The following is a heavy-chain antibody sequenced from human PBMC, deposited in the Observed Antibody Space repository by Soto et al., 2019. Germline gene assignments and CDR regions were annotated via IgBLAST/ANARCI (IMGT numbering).Heavy chain of an antibody. V-gene: IGHV1-69*12. D-gene: IGHD3-16*01. CDR2: IIPIFGTA. CDR1: GGTFSSYA. CDR3: ARDWVLTFGGVTALFGMDV. Sequence: QVQLVQSGAEVKKPGSSVKVSCKASGGTFSSYAISGVRQAPGQGLEWMGGIIPIFGTANYAQKFQGRVTITADESTSTAYMELSSLRSEDTAVYYCARDWVLTFGGVTALFGMDVWGQGTTVTVSS. J-gene: IGHJ6*02.